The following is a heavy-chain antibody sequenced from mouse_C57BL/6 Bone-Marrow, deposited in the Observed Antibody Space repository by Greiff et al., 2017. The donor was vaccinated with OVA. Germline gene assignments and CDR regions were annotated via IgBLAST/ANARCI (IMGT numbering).Heavy chain of an antibody. D-gene: IGHD2-3*01. CDR3: ARSEIYDGYYDAMDY. J-gene: IGHJ4*01. Sequence: QVQLQQPGAELVKPGASVKLSCKASGYTFTSYWMHWVKQRPGQGLEWIGMIHPNSGSTNYNEKFKSKATLTVDKSSSTAYMQLSSLTSEDSAVYDCARSEIYDGYYDAMDYWGQGTSVTVSS. CDR2: IHPNSGST. CDR1: GYTFTSYW. V-gene: IGHV1-64*01.